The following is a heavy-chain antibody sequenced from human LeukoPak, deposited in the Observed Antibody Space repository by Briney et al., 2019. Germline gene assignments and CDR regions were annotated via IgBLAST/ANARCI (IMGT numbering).Heavy chain of an antibody. CDR1: GYSFTSYW. CDR2: IYPGDSDT. V-gene: IGHV5-51*01. J-gene: IGHJ6*02. D-gene: IGHD3-3*01. Sequence: PGESLQISCKGSGYSFTSYWIGWVRQMPGKGLEWMGIIYPGDSDTRYSPSFQGQVTISADKSISTAYLQWSSLKASDTARYYCARPPLEWIGGMDVWGQGTTVTVSS. CDR3: ARPPLEWIGGMDV.